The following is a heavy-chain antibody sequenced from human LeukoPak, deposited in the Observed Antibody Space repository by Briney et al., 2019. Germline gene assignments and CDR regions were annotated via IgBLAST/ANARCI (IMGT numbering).Heavy chain of an antibody. V-gene: IGHV1-8*03. CDR2: MNPNSGNT. Sequence: GASVKVSCKASGYTFTSYDINWVRQATGQGLEWMGWMNPNSGNTGYAQKFQGRVTITRNTSISTAYMELSSLRSEDTAVYYCARAPPPAATLYYYMDVWGKGTTVTISS. CDR1: GYTFTSYD. J-gene: IGHJ6*03. CDR3: ARAPPPAATLYYYMDV. D-gene: IGHD2-2*01.